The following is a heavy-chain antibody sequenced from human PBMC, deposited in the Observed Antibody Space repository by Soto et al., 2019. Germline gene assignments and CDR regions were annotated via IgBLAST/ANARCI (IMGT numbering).Heavy chain of an antibody. CDR1: GYTLTELS. CDR2: FDPEDGET. CDR3: ATGMGQQLPKFDYYYMDV. D-gene: IGHD6-13*01. V-gene: IGHV1-24*01. J-gene: IGHJ6*03. Sequence: ASVKVSCKVSGYTLTELSMHWVRQAPGKGLEWMGGFDPEDGETIYAQKFQGRVTMTEDTSTDTAYMELSSLRSEDTAVYYCATGMGQQLPKFDYYYMDVWGKGTTVTVSS.